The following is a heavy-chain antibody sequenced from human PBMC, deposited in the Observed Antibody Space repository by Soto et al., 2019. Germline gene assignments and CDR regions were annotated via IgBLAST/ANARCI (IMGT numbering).Heavy chain of an antibody. J-gene: IGHJ4*02. D-gene: IGHD2-15*01. V-gene: IGHV1-69*06. CDR2: FIPIFGTS. CDR3: ARDGIMGYPSHTYFEY. CDR1: GGTFSSHG. Sequence: QVQLVQSGAEVKKPGSSVKVSCKASGGTFSSHGINWVRQAPGQGLEWMGGFIPIFGTSNYAQKLQGRVTITADKSTSTAYMELTSMRSEDSAVYYCARDGIMGYPSHTYFEYWGQGTLVTVSS.